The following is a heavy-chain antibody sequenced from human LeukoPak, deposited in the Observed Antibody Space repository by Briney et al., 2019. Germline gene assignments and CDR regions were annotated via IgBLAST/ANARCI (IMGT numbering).Heavy chain of an antibody. V-gene: IGHV3-23*01. CDR1: GFTFSSYA. CDR3: TKIGSMTTVTAPDSPVDH. CDR2: ISGSGATT. D-gene: IGHD4-11*01. J-gene: IGHJ4*02. Sequence: PGGSLRLSCAASGFTFSSYAMSWVRQAPGKGLEWVSAISGSGATTYYADSVKGRFTISRDNSKNTLYLQMTSLRAEDTAVYYCTKIGSMTTVTAPDSPVDHWGQGALVTVSS.